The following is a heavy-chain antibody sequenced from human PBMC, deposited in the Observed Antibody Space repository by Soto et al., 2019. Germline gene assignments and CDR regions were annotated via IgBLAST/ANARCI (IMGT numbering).Heavy chain of an antibody. CDR2: TSYDSSNK. D-gene: IGHD1-1*01. CDR1: GFTFSHNA. V-gene: IGHV3-30-3*01. J-gene: IGHJ4*02. Sequence: QVQLVESGGGVVQPGTSLRLSCAASGFTFSHNAMHWVRQAPGKGLEWVTVTSYDSSNKYYADSVKGRFTISRDNSKNTLYLQMSGLRAEDTAVYYCVREEYNSEYFDYWGQGTLVTVSS. CDR3: VREEYNSEYFDY.